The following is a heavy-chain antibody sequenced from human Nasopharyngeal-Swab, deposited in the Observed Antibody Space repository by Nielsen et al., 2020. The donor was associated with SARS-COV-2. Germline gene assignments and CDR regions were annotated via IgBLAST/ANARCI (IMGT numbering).Heavy chain of an antibody. CDR3: VGSGSYYGGAFDI. Sequence: GGSLRLSCVASGVIFSKYWMHWVRQAPGKGLVWVSRVNQDGSRTDYADSVRGRFTISRDNATRTLYLQMNSLRAEDTAVYYCVGSGSYYGGAFDIWGQGTMVTVSS. J-gene: IGHJ3*02. D-gene: IGHD1-26*01. V-gene: IGHV3-74*01. CDR1: GVIFSKYW. CDR2: VNQDGSRT.